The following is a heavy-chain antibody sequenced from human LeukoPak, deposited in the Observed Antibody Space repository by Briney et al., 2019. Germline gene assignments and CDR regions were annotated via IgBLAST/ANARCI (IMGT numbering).Heavy chain of an antibody. CDR1: GGSVSSGGHY. D-gene: IGHD2-15*01. V-gene: IGHV4-31*03. J-gene: IGHJ4*02. CDR2: IYYSGTT. Sequence: PSETLSLTCTVSGGSVSSGGHYWNWIRHHPGKGLEWIGHIYYSGTTSYNPSLKSRLTISVDTSKNQFSLKLTSVTAADTAIYYCARDPPGSGGCTTWGQGTLVTVSS. CDR3: ARDPPGSGGCTT.